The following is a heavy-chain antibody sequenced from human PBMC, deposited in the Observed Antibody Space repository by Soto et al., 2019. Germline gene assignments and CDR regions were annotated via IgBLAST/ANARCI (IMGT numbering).Heavy chain of an antibody. CDR2: IIPIFGTA. CDR1: GGTFSSYA. V-gene: IGHV1-69*01. Sequence: QVQLVQSGAEVKKPGSSVKVSCKASGGTFSSYAISWVRQAPGQGLEWMGGIIPIFGTANYAQKFQGRVTITADEATSTAYRELSSLRSEDTAVYYCARGVSDCGGDCYSAVDYWGQGTLVTVSS. CDR3: ARGVSDCGGDCYSAVDY. D-gene: IGHD2-21*02. J-gene: IGHJ4*02.